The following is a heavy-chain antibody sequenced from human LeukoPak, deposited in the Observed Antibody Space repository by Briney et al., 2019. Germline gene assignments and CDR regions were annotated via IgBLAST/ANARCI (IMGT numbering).Heavy chain of an antibody. Sequence: GGSLRLSCAGSAFTLSNYAINWVRQAPGKGLEWVSYISSSGSTIYYADSVKGRFTISRDNAKNSLYLQMNSLRAEDTAVYYCARRESGWYGRGAFDIWGQGTMVTVSS. CDR1: AFTLSNYA. J-gene: IGHJ3*02. CDR2: ISSSGSTI. CDR3: ARRESGWYGRGAFDI. V-gene: IGHV3-48*04. D-gene: IGHD6-19*01.